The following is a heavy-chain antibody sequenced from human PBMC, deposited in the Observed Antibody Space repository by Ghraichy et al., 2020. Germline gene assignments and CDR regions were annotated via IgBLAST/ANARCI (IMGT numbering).Heavy chain of an antibody. D-gene: IGHD2-8*01. CDR2: IRGTGKSP. CDR1: GFSFSNYS. J-gene: IGHJ2*01. CDR3: ARDLHCHGMVQYWFFDL. V-gene: IGHV3-23*01. Sequence: GGSLRLSCGASGFSFSNYSINWVRQAPGKGLEWVSGIRGTGKSPTYADSVRGRFTISRDNSQSTLYLHMSGLRVEDTAVYYCARDLHCHGMVQYWFFDLWGRGSLVTVSS.